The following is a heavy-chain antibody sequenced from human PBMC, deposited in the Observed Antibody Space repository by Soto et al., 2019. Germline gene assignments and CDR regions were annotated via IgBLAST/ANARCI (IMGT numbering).Heavy chain of an antibody. Sequence: SETLSLTCTVSGGYISSSSYYWGWIRQPPGKGLEWIGSIYYSGSTYYNPSLKSRVTISVDTSKNQFTLKLSSVTAADTAVYYCARGRSLWFGELLSDYWGQGTLGTVSS. J-gene: IGHJ4*02. CDR2: IYYSGST. CDR3: ARGRSLWFGELLSDY. D-gene: IGHD3-10*01. CDR1: GGYISSSSYY. V-gene: IGHV4-39*01.